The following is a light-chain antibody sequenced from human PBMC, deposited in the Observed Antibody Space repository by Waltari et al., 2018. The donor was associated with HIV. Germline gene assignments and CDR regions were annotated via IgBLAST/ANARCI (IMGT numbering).Light chain of an antibody. Sequence: QSVLTQPPSASGTPGQRVSISCSGSSSKIGTRTVNWFQQLPGTAPTLLIYNNTQRPSAVPDRFSGSKSGTSASLAISGRQSEDEADYYCAAWADRMNGFYVFGTGTKVTVL. J-gene: IGLJ1*01. CDR3: AAWADRMNGFYV. CDR2: NNT. V-gene: IGLV1-44*01. CDR1: SSKIGTRT.